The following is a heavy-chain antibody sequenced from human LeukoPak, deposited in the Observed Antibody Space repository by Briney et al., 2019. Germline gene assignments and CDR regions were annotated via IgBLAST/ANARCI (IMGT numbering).Heavy chain of an antibody. J-gene: IGHJ5*02. D-gene: IGHD3-10*01. CDR3: AKDLLRDRWFGES. CDR2: IRYEGSSK. V-gene: IGHV3-30*02. Sequence: PGGSLRLSCAASGFTFSNYGMHWVRQAPDKGLEWVAFIRYEGSSKYYADSVKGRFTISRDNSKNTPYLQMDSLRPEDTAVYYCAKDLLRDRWFGESWGQGTLVTVSS. CDR1: GFTFSNYG.